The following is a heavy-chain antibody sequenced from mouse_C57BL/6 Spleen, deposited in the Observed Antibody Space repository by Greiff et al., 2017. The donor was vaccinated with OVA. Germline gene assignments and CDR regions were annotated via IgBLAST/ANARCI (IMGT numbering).Heavy chain of an antibody. CDR3: ARKDYDHWYFDV. CDR1: GYTFTDYY. D-gene: IGHD2-4*01. J-gene: IGHJ1*03. Sequence: EVQLQQSGPELVKPGASVKISCKASGYTFTDYYMNWVKQSHGKSLEWIGDINPNNGGTSYNQKFKGKATLTVDKSSSTAYMELRSLTSEDSAVYYCARKDYDHWYFDVWGTGTTVTVSS. CDR2: INPNNGGT. V-gene: IGHV1-26*01.